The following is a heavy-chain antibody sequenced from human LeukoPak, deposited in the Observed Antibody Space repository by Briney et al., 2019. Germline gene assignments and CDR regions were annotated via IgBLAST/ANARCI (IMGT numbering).Heavy chain of an antibody. CDR1: GYTFTSYY. D-gene: IGHD3-22*01. Sequence: ASVKVSCKASGYTFTSYYMHWVRQAPGQGLEWMGIINPSGGSTSYAQKFQGRVTMTRDTSTSTVYMELSSLRSEDTAVYYCAARRDYYDSSRYLPLDYWAREPWSPSPQ. J-gene: IGHJ4*02. CDR3: AARRDYYDSSRYLPLDY. CDR2: INPSGGST. V-gene: IGHV1-46*03.